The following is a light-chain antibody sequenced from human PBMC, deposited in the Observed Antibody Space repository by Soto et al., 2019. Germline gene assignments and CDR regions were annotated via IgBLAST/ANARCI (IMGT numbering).Light chain of an antibody. CDR1: SSDIGGYNY. V-gene: IGLV2-14*01. CDR3: SSYTSSNSYV. CDR2: EVT. J-gene: IGLJ1*01. Sequence: QSALTQPASVSGSPGQSITISCTGTSSDIGGYNYVYWYQQHPGRAPNLMIYEVTNRPSGVSNRFSGSKSGNTASLTISGLQAEDEADYYCSSYTSSNSYVFGSGTKLTVL.